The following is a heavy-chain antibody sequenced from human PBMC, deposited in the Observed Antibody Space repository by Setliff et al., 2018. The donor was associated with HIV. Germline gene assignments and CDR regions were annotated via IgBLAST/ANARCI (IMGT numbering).Heavy chain of an antibody. CDR3: ARDRVPKRGYTYREPDFDS. CDR1: GYTFPDYY. D-gene: IGHD5-12*01. Sequence: ASVKVSCKTSGYTFPDYYLHWVRQAPGQGLEWMGWISAYNGDSNYAQKVQGRITLTTDTATSTAYMGLRSLRSEETAVYYCARDRVPKRGYTYREPDFDSWGQGTLVTVSS. CDR2: ISAYNGDS. J-gene: IGHJ5*01. V-gene: IGHV1-18*04.